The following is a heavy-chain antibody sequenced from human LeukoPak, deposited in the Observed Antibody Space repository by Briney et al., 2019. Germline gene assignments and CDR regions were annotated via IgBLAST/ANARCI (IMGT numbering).Heavy chain of an antibody. CDR2: IIPILGIA. J-gene: IGHJ6*02. Sequence: SVKVSCKASGGTFSSYAISWVRQAPGQGLEWMGRIIPILGIANYAQKFQGRVTITADKSTSTAYMELSSLRSEDTAVYYCARGPGTTSLYWYYGMDVWGQGTTVTVSS. CDR1: GGTFSSYA. V-gene: IGHV1-69*04. CDR3: ARGPGTTSLYWYYGMDV. D-gene: IGHD1-1*01.